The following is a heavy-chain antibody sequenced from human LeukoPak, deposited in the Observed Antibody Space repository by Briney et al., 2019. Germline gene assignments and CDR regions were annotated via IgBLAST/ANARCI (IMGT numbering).Heavy chain of an antibody. CDR3: AKGDSSGWGVFDY. Sequence: GGSLRLSCAASGFTFSSYAMSWVRQAPGKGLEWVSTISGGGGSTSYADSVRGRFTISRDNSKNTLYLQMNSLRAEGTAIYYCAKGDSSGWGVFDYWGQGTLVTVSS. D-gene: IGHD6-25*01. V-gene: IGHV3-23*01. J-gene: IGHJ4*02. CDR2: ISGGGGST. CDR1: GFTFSSYA.